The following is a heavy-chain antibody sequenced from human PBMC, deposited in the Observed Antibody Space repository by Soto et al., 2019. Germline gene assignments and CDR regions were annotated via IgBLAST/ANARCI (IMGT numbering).Heavy chain of an antibody. D-gene: IGHD3-22*01. CDR3: ARIGRAYYYDSSGYYPDY. Sequence: GSGPTLVNPTETLTLTCTVSGFSLSNARMGVSWIRQPPGKALEWLAHIFSNDEKSYSTSLKSRLTISKDTSKSQVVLTMTNMDPVDTATYYCARIGRAYYYDSSGYYPDYWGKGTLVTVST. J-gene: IGHJ4*02. CDR2: IFSNDEK. V-gene: IGHV2-26*01. CDR1: GFSLSNARMG.